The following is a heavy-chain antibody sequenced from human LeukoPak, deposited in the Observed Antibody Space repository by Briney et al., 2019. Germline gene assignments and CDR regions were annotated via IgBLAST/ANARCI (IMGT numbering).Heavy chain of an antibody. D-gene: IGHD3-3*01. CDR1: GFTFSGYS. CDR3: AKGGYYDFWSGYNRAYYFDY. Sequence: PGGSLSLSCAASGFTFSGYSMNWVRQAPGKGLEWVSAISGSGGSTYYADSVKGRFTISRDNSKNTLYLQMNSLRAEDTAVYYCAKGGYYDFWSGYNRAYYFDYWGQGTLVTVSS. J-gene: IGHJ4*02. CDR2: ISGSGGST. V-gene: IGHV3-23*01.